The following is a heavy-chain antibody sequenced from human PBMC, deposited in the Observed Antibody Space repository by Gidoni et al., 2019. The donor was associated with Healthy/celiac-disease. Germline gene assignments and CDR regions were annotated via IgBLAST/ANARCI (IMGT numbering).Heavy chain of an antibody. CDR3: ARGYSGYDGDY. V-gene: IGHV3-21*01. CDR1: AFTFSRYS. Sequence: EVQLVESGGGLVKPGGSLRLSCAASAFTFSRYSMNWVRQAPGKGLEWVSSISSSSSYIYYADSVKGRFTISRDNAKNSLYLQMNSLRAEDTAVYYCARGYSGYDGDYWGQGTLVTVSS. CDR2: ISSSSSYI. J-gene: IGHJ4*02. D-gene: IGHD5-12*01.